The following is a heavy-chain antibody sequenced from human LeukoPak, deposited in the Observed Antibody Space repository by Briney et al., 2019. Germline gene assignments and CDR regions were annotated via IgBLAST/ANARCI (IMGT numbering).Heavy chain of an antibody. CDR3: ARVKGRGYYDILPGYYAFDI. CDR2: ISYDGSNK. D-gene: IGHD3-9*01. J-gene: IGHJ3*02. V-gene: IGHV3-30-3*01. CDR1: GFTFSSYA. Sequence: PGGSLRLSCAASGFTFSSYAMHWVRQAPGKGLEWVAVISYDGSNKYYADFVRGRFTISRDNSKNTLYLQMNSLRAEDTAVYYCARVKGRGYYDILPGYYAFDIWGQGTMVTVSS.